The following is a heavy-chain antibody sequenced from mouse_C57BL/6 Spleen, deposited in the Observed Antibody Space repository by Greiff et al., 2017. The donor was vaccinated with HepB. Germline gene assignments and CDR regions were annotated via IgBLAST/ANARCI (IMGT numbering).Heavy chain of an antibody. V-gene: IGHV1-80*01. CDR3: ARDYYDYDKQYFDY. D-gene: IGHD2-4*01. CDR2: IYPGDGDT. J-gene: IGHJ2*01. Sequence: VQLQQSGAELVKPGASVKISCKASGYAFSSYWMNWVKQRPGKGLEWIGQIYPGDGDTNYNGKFKGKATLTADKSSSTAYMQLSSLPSEDSAVYFGARDYYDYDKQYFDYWGQGTTLTVSA. CDR1: GYAFSSYW.